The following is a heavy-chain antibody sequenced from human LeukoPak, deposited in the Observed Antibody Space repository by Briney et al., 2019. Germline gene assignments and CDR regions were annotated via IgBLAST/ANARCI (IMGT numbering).Heavy chain of an antibody. V-gene: IGHV3-21*01. J-gene: IGHJ6*03. CDR3: ARRWFGELFKPGDWMYYYYYMDV. CDR2: ISSISSYT. D-gene: IGHD3-10*01. Sequence: PGGSLRLSCAASGFSFSSYSMNWVRQAPGKGLEWVSSISSISSYTYYADSVKGRFTISRDNAKNSLYLQMNSLRAEDTAVYYCARRWFGELFKPGDWMYYYYYMDVWGKGTTVTVSS. CDR1: GFSFSSYS.